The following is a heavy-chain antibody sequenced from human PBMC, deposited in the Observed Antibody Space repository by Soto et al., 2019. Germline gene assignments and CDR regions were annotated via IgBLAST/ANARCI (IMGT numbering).Heavy chain of an antibody. CDR2: INAGNGNT. Sequence: QVQLVQPGAEVKKPGASVKVSCKASGYTFTSYAMHLVRQAPGQRLEWMGWINAGNGNTKYSQKFQGRVTITRDTSASTAYMELSSLRSEDTAVYYCARDSIADIVVVVAATTLFDYWGQGTLVTVSS. J-gene: IGHJ4*02. CDR1: GYTFTSYA. D-gene: IGHD2-15*01. V-gene: IGHV1-3*01. CDR3: ARDSIADIVVVVAATTLFDY.